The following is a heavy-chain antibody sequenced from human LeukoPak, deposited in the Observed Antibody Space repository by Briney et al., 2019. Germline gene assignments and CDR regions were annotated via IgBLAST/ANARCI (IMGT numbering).Heavy chain of an antibody. CDR3: AREFSAIRAFDI. CDR2: INPNSGGT. V-gene: IGHV1-2*02. D-gene: IGHD2-21*01. CDR1: GYTFTGCY. Sequence: ASVKVSCKASGYTFTGCYMHWVRQAPGQGLEWMGWINPNSGGTNYAQKFQGRVTMTRDTSISTAYMELSRLRSDDTAVYYCAREFSAIRAFDIWGQGTMVTVSS. J-gene: IGHJ3*02.